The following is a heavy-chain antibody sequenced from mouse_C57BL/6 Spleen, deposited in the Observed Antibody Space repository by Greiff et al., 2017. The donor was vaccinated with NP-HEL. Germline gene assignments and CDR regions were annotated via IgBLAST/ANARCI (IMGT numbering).Heavy chain of an antibody. Sequence: VQLVESGAELAKPGASVKLSCKASGYTFTSYWMHWVKQRPGQGLEWIGYINPSSGYTKYNQKFKDKATLTADKSSSTAYMQLSSLTYEDSAVYYCARGATMVTSAMDYWGQGTSVTVSS. J-gene: IGHJ4*01. CDR3: ARGATMVTSAMDY. V-gene: IGHV1-7*01. CDR1: GYTFTSYW. CDR2: INPSSGYT. D-gene: IGHD2-2*01.